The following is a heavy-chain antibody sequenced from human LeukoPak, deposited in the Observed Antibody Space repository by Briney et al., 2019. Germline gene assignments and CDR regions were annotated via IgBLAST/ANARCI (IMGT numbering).Heavy chain of an antibody. D-gene: IGHD1-26*01. V-gene: IGHV3-33*01. J-gene: IGHJ4*02. CDR3: ARVFIPGAHPIDY. Sequence: GGSLRLSCAASGFTFSTYGMHWVRQAPGKGLEWVAVIWYDGSNKYYADSVKGRFTISRDNSKNTLYLQMNSLRAEDTAVYYCARVFIPGAHPIDYWGQGTLVTASS. CDR1: GFTFSTYG. CDR2: IWYDGSNK.